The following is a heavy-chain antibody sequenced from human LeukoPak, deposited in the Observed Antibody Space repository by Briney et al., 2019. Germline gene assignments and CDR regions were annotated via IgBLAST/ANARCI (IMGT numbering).Heavy chain of an antibody. J-gene: IGHJ5*02. V-gene: IGHV3-21*01. Sequence: PGGSLRLSCAASGFTFSSYSMNWVRQAPGKGLEWVSSISSSSSYIYYADSVKGRFTISRDNAKNSLYLQMNSLRAEDTVVYYCARESGIAAALDLWGQGTLVTVSS. D-gene: IGHD6-13*01. CDR3: ARESGIAAALDL. CDR1: GFTFSSYS. CDR2: ISSSSSYI.